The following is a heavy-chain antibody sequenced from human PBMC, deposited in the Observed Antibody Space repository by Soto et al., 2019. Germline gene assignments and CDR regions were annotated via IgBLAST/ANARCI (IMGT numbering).Heavy chain of an antibody. D-gene: IGHD1-26*01. V-gene: IGHV1-8*01. CDR2: MNPNSGNT. CDR1: GYTFTGYD. CDR3: AGEKVGTTGIDF. Sequence: QAQLVQSGAEVKKPGASVKVSCKASGYTFTGYDINWVRRATGQGLEWMGWMNPNSGNTGYAQNFQGRVTMTRDNSITTAYMELTSLRDDDSAVYYCAGEKVGTTGIDFWGQGTLVTVSS. J-gene: IGHJ4*02.